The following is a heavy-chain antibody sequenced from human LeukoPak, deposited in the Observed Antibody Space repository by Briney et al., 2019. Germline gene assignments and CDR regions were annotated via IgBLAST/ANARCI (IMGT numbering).Heavy chain of an antibody. CDR2: MYYRGST. CDR1: GGSISSRSYY. CDR3: ANGFDGFDI. Sequence: SETLSLTCSVSGGSISSRSYYWGWIRQPPGKGLEWIGSMYYRGSTYYNPSLKSRITISVDTSKNQFSLKLNSVTAADTAVYYCANGFDGFDIWGQGTTVTVSS. J-gene: IGHJ3*02. D-gene: IGHD3-10*01. V-gene: IGHV4-39*07.